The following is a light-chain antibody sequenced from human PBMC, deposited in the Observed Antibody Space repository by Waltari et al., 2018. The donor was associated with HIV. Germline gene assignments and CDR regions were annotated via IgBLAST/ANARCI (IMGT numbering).Light chain of an antibody. Sequence: QSVLTQPPSASGAPGQRVSISCSRGNSNLGRYAVSWYQQLPGTAPKPLIYSNTQRPSGVPDRFSGSTSGTSASLAIGGLQSEDEADYYCAAWDDSLSGSVVFGGGTKLTVL. V-gene: IGLV1-44*01. CDR2: SNT. J-gene: IGLJ2*01. CDR3: AAWDDSLSGSVV. CDR1: NSNLGRYA.